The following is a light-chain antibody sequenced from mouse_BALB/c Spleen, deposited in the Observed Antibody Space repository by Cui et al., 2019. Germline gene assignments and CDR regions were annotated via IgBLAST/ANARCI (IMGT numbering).Light chain of an antibody. CDR3: QQRSSYPFT. CDR1: SSLSY. Sequence: QIVLTQSPAIMSASPGENVTIPCSASSSLSYSHWFQQKPGTSPKLWIYSTSNLASGVPARFSGSGSGTSYSLTISRMEAEDAATYYCQQRSSYPFTFGSGTKLEI. J-gene: IGKJ4*01. V-gene: IGKV4-57*01. CDR2: STS.